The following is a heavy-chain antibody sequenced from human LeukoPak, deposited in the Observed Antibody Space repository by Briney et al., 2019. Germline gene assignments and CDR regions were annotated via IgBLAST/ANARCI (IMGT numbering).Heavy chain of an antibody. CDR3: ARDRFGEGVDS. D-gene: IGHD3-10*01. Sequence: VASVKVSCKASGYTFTNYAMHWVRQAPGQRLEWMGWINAGNGNTKYPQKFQGRVTITRDTSASTAYMELSSLRSEDTAVYYCARDRFGEGVDSWGQGTLVTVSS. J-gene: IGHJ4*02. CDR1: GYTFTNYA. CDR2: INAGNGNT. V-gene: IGHV1-3*01.